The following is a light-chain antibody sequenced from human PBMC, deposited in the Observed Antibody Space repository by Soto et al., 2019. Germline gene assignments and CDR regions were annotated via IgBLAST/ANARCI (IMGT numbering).Light chain of an antibody. Sequence: EIVLTQPPGTLSLSPGERATLSFRASQRISGSNLGWYQQRPGQAPSLLIYGASKRTSGVPDRFSGSGSGTEFTLTISSLQSEDFAVYYCQQYNKWPLTFGGGTKVDIK. V-gene: IGKV3D-15*01. CDR1: QRISGSN. J-gene: IGKJ4*01. CDR2: GAS. CDR3: QQYNKWPLT.